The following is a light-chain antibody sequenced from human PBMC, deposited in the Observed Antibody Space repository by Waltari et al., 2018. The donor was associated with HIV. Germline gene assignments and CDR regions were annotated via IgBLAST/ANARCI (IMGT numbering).Light chain of an antibody. CDR1: QSVSTY. J-gene: IGKJ1*01. CDR3: QQRSNWWT. V-gene: IGKV3-11*01. Sequence: EIVLTQSPGTLSLSPGERATLSCRASQSVSTYLAWYQQKPGQAPRLLIYDASNRATGIPARFSGSGSGTDFTLSISSLEPEDFAVYYCQQRSNWWTFGQGPRWKSN. CDR2: DAS.